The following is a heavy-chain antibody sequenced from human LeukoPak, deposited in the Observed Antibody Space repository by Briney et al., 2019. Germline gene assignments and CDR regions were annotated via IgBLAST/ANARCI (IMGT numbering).Heavy chain of an antibody. J-gene: IGHJ5*02. CDR2: INHSGST. V-gene: IGHV4-34*01. Sequence: PSETLSLTCAVYGGSFSGYYWSWIRQPPGKGLEWIGEINHSGSTNYNPSLKSRVTISVDTSKNQFSLKLSSVTAADTAVYYCARPLSRDYVWGSYRSTNWFDPWGQGTLVTVSS. CDR3: ARPLSRDYVWGSYRSTNWFDP. CDR1: GGSFSGYY. D-gene: IGHD3-16*02.